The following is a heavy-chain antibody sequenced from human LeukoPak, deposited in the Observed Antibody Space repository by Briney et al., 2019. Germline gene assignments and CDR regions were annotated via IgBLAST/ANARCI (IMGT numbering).Heavy chain of an antibody. D-gene: IGHD5-18*01. V-gene: IGHV3-7*01. CDR3: ADLDTAEDY. CDR1: GFPFSSYW. J-gene: IGHJ4*02. CDR2: IKQDGSKK. Sequence: GGSLRLSCVASGFPFSSYWMTWVRQAPGKGLEWVANIKQDGSKKSYVDSVKGRFTISRDNSKNTLYLQMNSLRAEDTAVYYCADLDTAEDYWGQGTLVTVSS.